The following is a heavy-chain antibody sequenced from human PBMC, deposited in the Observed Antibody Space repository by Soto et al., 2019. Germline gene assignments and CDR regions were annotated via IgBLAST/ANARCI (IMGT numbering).Heavy chain of an antibody. Sequence: SETLSVTRTVPGGYISSYYWSWIRQPPGKGLEWIGYIYYSGSTNYNPSLKSRVTISVDTSKNQFSLKLSSVTAADTAVYYCARRWGRTFDYWGQGTLVTVSS. D-gene: IGHD7-27*01. V-gene: IGHV4-59*08. CDR2: IYYSGST. CDR1: GGYISSYY. CDR3: ARRWGRTFDY. J-gene: IGHJ4*02.